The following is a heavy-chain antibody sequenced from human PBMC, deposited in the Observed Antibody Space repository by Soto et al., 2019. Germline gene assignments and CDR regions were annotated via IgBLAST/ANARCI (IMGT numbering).Heavy chain of an antibody. CDR1: CSTFPSYG. J-gene: IGHJ4*02. CDR3: ASRGYCSGGSCYPGAY. D-gene: IGHD2-15*01. V-gene: IGHV1-18*01. CDR2: ISAYNGNT. Sequence: ASVKVSIKASCSTFPSYGISWVRQAPGQVLEWMGWISAYNGNTNYAPKLQGRVTMTTDTSTSTASMELRSLRSDDTAVYYCASRGYCSGGSCYPGAYCGQGTLVTVSS.